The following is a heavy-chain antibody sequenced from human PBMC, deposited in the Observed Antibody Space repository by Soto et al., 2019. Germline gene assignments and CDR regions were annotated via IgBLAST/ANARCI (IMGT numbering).Heavy chain of an antibody. J-gene: IGHJ6*02. CDR1: GYTFTIYG. CDR2: ISAYNGNT. Sequence: ASLKVSCKASGYTFTIYGISWVRQAPGQGLEWMGWISAYNGNTNYAQKLQGRVTMTTDTSTSTAYMELRSLRSDDTAVYYCARDRRHSSGPYYYGMDVWGQGTTVTVSS. D-gene: IGHD6-19*01. V-gene: IGHV1-18*01. CDR3: ARDRRHSSGPYYYGMDV.